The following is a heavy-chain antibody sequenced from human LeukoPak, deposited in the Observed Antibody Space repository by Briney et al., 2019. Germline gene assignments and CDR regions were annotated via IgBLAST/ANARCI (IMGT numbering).Heavy chain of an antibody. CDR2: ISGSGGST. D-gene: IGHD3-22*01. J-gene: IGHJ4*02. CDR1: GFTFSSYA. CDR3: AKDRGIRYHYDSSGFEPVAFDY. Sequence: GGSLRLSCAASGFTFSSYAMSWVRQAPGKGLEWVSAISGSGGSTYYADSVKGRFTISRDNSKNTLYLQMNSLRAEDTAVYYCAKDRGIRYHYDSSGFEPVAFDYWGQGTLVTVSS. V-gene: IGHV3-23*01.